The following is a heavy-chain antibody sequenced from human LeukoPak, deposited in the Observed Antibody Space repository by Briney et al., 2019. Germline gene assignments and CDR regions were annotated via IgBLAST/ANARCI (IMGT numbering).Heavy chain of an antibody. Sequence: SETLSLTCTVSGASITIGAESYHWGWIRQPPGKGLEWIGTIYYTGISYYNPSLESRVTSSLHTSKNQFSLKLSSVTAADTAVYYCARDRRAMVRGVSYYYYYMDVWGKGTAVTISS. CDR2: IYYTGIS. CDR1: GASITIGAESYH. J-gene: IGHJ6*03. V-gene: IGHV4-39*07. D-gene: IGHD3-10*01. CDR3: ARDRRAMVRGVSYYYYYMDV.